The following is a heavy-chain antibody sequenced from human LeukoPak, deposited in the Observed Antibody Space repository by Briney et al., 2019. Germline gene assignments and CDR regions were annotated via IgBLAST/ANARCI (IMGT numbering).Heavy chain of an antibody. J-gene: IGHJ3*02. CDR3: ALFNDYGGNSGAFDI. Sequence: SETLSLTCAVYGGSFSGYYWSWIRQPPGKGLEWIGEINHSGSTNYNPSLKSRVTISVDTSKNQFSLKLSSVTAADTAVYYCALFNDYGGNSGAFDIWGQGTMVTVSS. CDR2: INHSGST. D-gene: IGHD4-23*01. V-gene: IGHV4-34*01. CDR1: GGSFSGYY.